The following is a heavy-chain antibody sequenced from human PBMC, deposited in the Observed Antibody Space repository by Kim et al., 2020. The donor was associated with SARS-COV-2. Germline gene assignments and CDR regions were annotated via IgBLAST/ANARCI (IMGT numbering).Heavy chain of an antibody. CDR2: IRSKAYGGTT. J-gene: IGHJ4*02. CDR1: GFTFGDYA. V-gene: IGHV3-49*03. Sequence: GGSLRLSCTASGFTFGDYAMSWFRQAPGKGLEWVGFIRSKAYGGTTEYAASVKGRFTISRDDSKSIAYLQMNSLKTEDTAVYYCTRGRGYDAVRRFDYWGQGTLVTVSS. CDR3: TRGRGYDAVRRFDY. D-gene: IGHD5-12*01.